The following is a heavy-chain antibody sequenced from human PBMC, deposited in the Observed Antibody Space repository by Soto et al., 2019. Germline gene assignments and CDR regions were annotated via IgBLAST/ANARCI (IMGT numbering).Heavy chain of an antibody. D-gene: IGHD3-10*01. CDR1: GGSISSGGYY. V-gene: IGHV4-31*03. CDR3: ARVDGDFLLRLGYGSGSYGTIDY. CDR2: IYYSGST. Sequence: PSETLSLTCTVSGGSISSGGYYWSWIRQHPGKGLEWIGYIYYSGSTYCNPSLKSRVTISVDTSKNQFSLKLSSVTAADTAVYYCARVDGDFLLRLGYGSGSYGTIDYWGQGTLVTVSS. J-gene: IGHJ4*02.